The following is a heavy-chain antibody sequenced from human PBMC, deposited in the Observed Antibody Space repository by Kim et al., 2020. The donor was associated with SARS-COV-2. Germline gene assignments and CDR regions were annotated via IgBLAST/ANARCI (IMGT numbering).Heavy chain of an antibody. Sequence: DSDTRYSPSFQGQVTISADKSYRTAYRKWNSLKASDTAMYYCARRTDYFDDWGQGTQVTVSS. J-gene: IGHJ4*02. CDR2: DSDT. V-gene: IGHV5-51*01. CDR3: ARRTDYFDD.